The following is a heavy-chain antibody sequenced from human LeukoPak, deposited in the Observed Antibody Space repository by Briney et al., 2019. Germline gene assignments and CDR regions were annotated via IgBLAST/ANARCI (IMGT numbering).Heavy chain of an antibody. CDR1: GYTFTSYG. CDR3: ARDKIADIVVVPAEVPLDY. CDR2: ISAYNGNT. V-gene: IGHV1-18*01. D-gene: IGHD2-2*01. Sequence: ASVKVSCKASGYTFTSYGISWVRQAPGQGLEWMGWISAYNGNTNYAQKLQGRVTMTTDTSTSTAYIELRSLRSDDTAVYYCARDKIADIVVVPAEVPLDYWGQGTLVTVSS. J-gene: IGHJ4*02.